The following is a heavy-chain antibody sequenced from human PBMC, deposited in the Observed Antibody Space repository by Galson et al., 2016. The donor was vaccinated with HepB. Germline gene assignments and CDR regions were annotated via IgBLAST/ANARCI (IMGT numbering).Heavy chain of an antibody. J-gene: IGHJ4*02. CDR2: VSYDGITK. Sequence: SLRLSCAGSGFSFSSFSMHWVRQAPGKGLEWLGIVSYDGITKDYADSVKDRYTLSRDNSKNTLFLQLNSLRAEDTAVYYCARGHPSGDYYDDSGPALWGQGTLVTVSS. D-gene: IGHD3-22*01. CDR1: GFSFSSFS. CDR3: ARGHPSGDYYDDSGPAL. V-gene: IGHV3-30-3*01.